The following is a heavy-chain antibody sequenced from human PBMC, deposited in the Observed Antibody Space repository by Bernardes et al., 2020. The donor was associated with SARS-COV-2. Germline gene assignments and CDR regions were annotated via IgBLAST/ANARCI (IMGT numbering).Heavy chain of an antibody. J-gene: IGHJ4*02. V-gene: IGHV1-18*01. CDR3: ARDPVSTMFAVVVAYSDY. Sequence: ASVKVSCKASGYTFTSYGISWVRQAPGQGLEWMGWISPYSGNTNYAQKFQGRVTMTTDTSTNTAYLELRSLRADDTAVYYCARDPVSTMFAVVVAYSDYWGQGTLVTVSS. D-gene: IGHD3-3*01. CDR2: ISPYSGNT. CDR1: GYTFTSYG.